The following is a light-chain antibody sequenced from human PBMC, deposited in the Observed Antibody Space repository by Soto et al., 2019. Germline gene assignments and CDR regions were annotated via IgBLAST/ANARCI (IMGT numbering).Light chain of an antibody. CDR1: SGSIASNY. CDR3: QSYDSSNFVV. CDR2: EDN. V-gene: IGLV6-57*04. J-gene: IGLJ2*01. Sequence: NFMLTQPHSVSESPGKTVTISCTRSSGSIASNYVQWYQQRPGSAPTTVIYEDNQRPSGVPERFSGSIDSSSNSASLTISELKTEDEADYYCQSYDSSNFVVFGGGTKLTVL.